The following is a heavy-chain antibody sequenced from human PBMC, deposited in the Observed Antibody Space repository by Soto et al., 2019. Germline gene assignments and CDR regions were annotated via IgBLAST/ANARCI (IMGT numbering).Heavy chain of an antibody. D-gene: IGHD6-13*01. CDR1: GGSISSSSYY. J-gene: IGHJ3*02. CDR3: ARWYSSHHDPLAI. Sequence: SETLSLTCTVSGGSISSSSYYWGWIRQPPGKGLEWIGSIYYSGSTYYNPSLKSRVTISVDTSKNQFSLKLSSVTAADTAVYYCARWYSSHHDPLAIWGQGTMVTVSS. V-gene: IGHV4-39*01. CDR2: IYYSGST.